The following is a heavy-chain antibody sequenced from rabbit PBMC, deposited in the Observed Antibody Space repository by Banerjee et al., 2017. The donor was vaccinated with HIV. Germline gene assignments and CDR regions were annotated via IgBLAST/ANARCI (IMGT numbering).Heavy chain of an antibody. D-gene: IGHD6-1*01. V-gene: IGHV1S40*01. CDR3: ARKLSL. CDR1: GFSFSSSYY. J-gene: IGHJ6*01. Sequence: QSLEESGGDLVKPGASLTLTCTASGFSFSSSYYMCWVRQAPGKGLEWIACIYAGSSDSTYYASWAKGRFTISKTSSTTVTLQMTSLTAADTATYFCARKLSLWGPGTLVTVS. CDR2: IYAGSSDST.